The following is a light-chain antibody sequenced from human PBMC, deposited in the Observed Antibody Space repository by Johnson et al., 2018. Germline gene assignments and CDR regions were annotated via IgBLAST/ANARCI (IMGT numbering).Light chain of an antibody. V-gene: IGLV1-51*01. J-gene: IGLJ1*01. CDR2: DNN. CDR3: GKWDSRRSGGNV. Sequence: QSVLTQPPSVSAAPGQKVTISCSGSSSNIGNNYVSWYQQLPGTAPKLLIYDNNKRPSEIPDRFSGSKSGTSATLGITGLQTGAEADSYCGKWDSRRSGGNVFETGTKVTVL. CDR1: SSNIGNNY.